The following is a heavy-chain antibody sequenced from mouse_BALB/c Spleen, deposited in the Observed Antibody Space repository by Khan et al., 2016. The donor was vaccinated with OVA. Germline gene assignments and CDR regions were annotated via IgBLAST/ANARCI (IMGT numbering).Heavy chain of an antibody. CDR2: ISTYYGDA. V-gene: IGHV1S137*01. CDR1: GYTFTDFT. J-gene: IGHJ3*01. CDR3: TRGGGGNRFAY. Sequence: VQLQESGAELVRPGVSVKISCKGSGYTFTDFTMHWVKQSHAKSLEWIGVISTYYGDATYNQKFKGKATMTVDKASSTAYMELARLTSEDSAIXNSTRGGGGNRFAYWGQGTLVTVSA.